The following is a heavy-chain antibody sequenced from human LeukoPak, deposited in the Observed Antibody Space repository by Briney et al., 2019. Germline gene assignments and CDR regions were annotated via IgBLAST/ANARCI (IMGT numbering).Heavy chain of an antibody. V-gene: IGHV1-18*01. CDR3: ARDLFYNGSGGLY. CDR1: GYTFTSYG. D-gene: IGHD3-10*01. CDR2: ISAYNGHT. J-gene: IGHJ4*02. Sequence: ASVKVSCKASGYTFTSYGISWVRQAPGQGLEWMGWISAYNGHTKYAQKFRGRVTMTTDTSTSTAYMDVRSLRSDDTAVYYCARDLFYNGSGGLYWGQGTLVTVSS.